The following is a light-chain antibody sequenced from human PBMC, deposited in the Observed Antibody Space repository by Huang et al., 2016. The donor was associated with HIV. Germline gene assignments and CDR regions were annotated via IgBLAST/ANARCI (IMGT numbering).Light chain of an antibody. CDR2: CAS. V-gene: IGKV3-15*01. CDR3: QQYNNWPPLIT. J-gene: IGKJ5*01. Sequence: EIVMTQSPATLSVSPGARATLSCRASQSVSSNLAWYQQKPGQAPRLLIYCASTRATGIPARFSGSGSGTEFTLTISSLQSEDFAVYYCQQYNNWPPLITFGQGTRLEIK. CDR1: QSVSSN.